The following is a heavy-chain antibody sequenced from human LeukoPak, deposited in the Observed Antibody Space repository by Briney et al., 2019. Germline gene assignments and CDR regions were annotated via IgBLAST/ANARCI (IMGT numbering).Heavy chain of an antibody. CDR3: AREGVGGSYLGFDY. J-gene: IGHJ4*02. CDR2: ISHSGST. D-gene: IGHD1-26*01. CDR1: GGSFSGYY. Sequence: SETLSLTCAVYGGSFSGYYWSWIRQPPWKGLEWIGEISHSGSTNYNPSLKSRVTISVDTSKNQFSLKLSSVTAADTAVYYCAREGVGGSYLGFDYWGQGTLVTVSS. V-gene: IGHV4-34*01.